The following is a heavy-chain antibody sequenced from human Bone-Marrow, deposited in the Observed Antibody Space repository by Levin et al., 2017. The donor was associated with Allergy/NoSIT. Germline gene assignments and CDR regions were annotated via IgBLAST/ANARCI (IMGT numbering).Heavy chain of an antibody. V-gene: IGHV3-21*03. CDR3: AGASGTATPFDY. D-gene: IGHD4-17*01. CDR2: LTGSSGLI. J-gene: IGHJ4*02. CDR1: GFTFSSYS. Sequence: KSGGSLRLSCAASGFTFSSYSMNWVRQAPGKGLEWVSSLTGSSGLIYYADSVKGRFTISRENAKNSLYLQMNSLRPEDTGVYYCAGASGTATPFDYWGQGTLVTVSS.